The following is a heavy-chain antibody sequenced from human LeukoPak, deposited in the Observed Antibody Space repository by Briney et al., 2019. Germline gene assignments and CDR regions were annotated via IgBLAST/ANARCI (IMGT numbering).Heavy chain of an antibody. CDR3: ARGVSYGSGSYIGDP. D-gene: IGHD3-10*01. CDR1: GFTVSSNY. V-gene: IGHV3-53*01. Sequence: PGGSLRLSCTAPGFTVSSNYMSWVRQAPGKGLEGVSVLYSGGIPYYADSVKGRFTISSDNSKNTFYLQMNSLRAEDTAVYYCARGVSYGSGSYIGDPWGQGTLVTVSS. J-gene: IGHJ5*02. CDR2: LYSGGIP.